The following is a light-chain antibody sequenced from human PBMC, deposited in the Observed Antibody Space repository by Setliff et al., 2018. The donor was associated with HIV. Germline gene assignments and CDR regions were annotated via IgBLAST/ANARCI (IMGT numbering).Light chain of an antibody. J-gene: IGLJ2*01. Sequence: QSALTQPASVSGSPGQSLTISCTGKRSDVGAYDYVPWYQQHPGKAPKLMIYDVTRRPSGVPARFSGSKSGNTASLTISGLQAEDEADYYCCSYAGSYTFVVFGGGTKVTVL. CDR1: RSDVGAYDY. CDR2: DVT. V-gene: IGLV2-11*01. CDR3: CSYAGSYTFVV.